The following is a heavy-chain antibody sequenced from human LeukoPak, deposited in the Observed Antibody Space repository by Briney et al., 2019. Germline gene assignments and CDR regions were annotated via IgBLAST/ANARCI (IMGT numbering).Heavy chain of an antibody. D-gene: IGHD3-22*01. J-gene: IGHJ4*02. CDR3: ARGSTYYDSSGQVPFDY. CDR2: ISGGSGGT. Sequence: GGSLRLSCAASGFTFTSYAMSWVRQAPGKGLEWVSSISGGSGGTYYADSVKGRFTISRDNAKNSLYLQMNSLRAEDTAVYYCARGSTYYDSSGQVPFDYWGQGTLVTVSS. CDR1: GFTFTSYA. V-gene: IGHV3-23*01.